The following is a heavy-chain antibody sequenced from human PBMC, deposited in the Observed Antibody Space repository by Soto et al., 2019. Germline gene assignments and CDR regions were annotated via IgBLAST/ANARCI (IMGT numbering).Heavy chain of an antibody. CDR2: INSDGSNT. J-gene: IGHJ5*02. CDR1: GFTFSIYW. CDR3: GMLQRVNDTSIDL. Sequence: EVQLVESGGGLVQPGGSLRLSCAASGFTFSIYWMHWVRQAPGKGLVWVSRINSDGSNTGYADSVKGRFTISRDNAKKTVYLQISSVRADDTAVYYCGMLQRVNDTSIDLWVQGTLFNVSS. V-gene: IGHV3-74*01. D-gene: IGHD3-9*01.